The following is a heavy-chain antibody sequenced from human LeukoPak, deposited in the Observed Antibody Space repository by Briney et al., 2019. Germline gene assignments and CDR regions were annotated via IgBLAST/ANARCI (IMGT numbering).Heavy chain of an antibody. J-gene: IGHJ4*02. D-gene: IGHD3-10*01. V-gene: IGHV3-23*01. Sequence: GGSLRLSCVGSGFTFSSHAMSWVRQAPEKGLEWVSGIYPSGDTTYYADSVKGRFSISRDNSKNTLYLQMNSLRAEDTAVYYCAKVGSYGDYFHYWGQGTLVTVSS. CDR2: IYPSGDTT. CDR1: GFTFSSHA. CDR3: AKVGSYGDYFHY.